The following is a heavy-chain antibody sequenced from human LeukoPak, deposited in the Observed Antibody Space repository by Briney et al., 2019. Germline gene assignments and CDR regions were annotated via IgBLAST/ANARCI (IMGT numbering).Heavy chain of an antibody. J-gene: IGHJ4*02. CDR2: IYHSGST. D-gene: IGHD6-13*01. Sequence: SETLSLTCAVSGGSISSSNWWSWVRQPPGKGLEWIGEIYHSGSTNYNPSLKSRVTISVDKSKNQFSLKLSSVTAADTAVYYCARESGMSSSWPVTPDYWGQGTLVTVSS. V-gene: IGHV4-4*02. CDR3: ARESGMSSSWPVTPDY. CDR1: GGSISSSNW.